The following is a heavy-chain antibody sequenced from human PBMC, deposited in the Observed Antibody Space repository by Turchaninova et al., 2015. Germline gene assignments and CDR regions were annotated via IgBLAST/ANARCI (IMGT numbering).Heavy chain of an antibody. CDR2: IYYSGST. D-gene: IGHD6-13*01. CDR1: GGSISSSSHY. V-gene: IGHV4-39*07. Sequence: QLQLQESGPGRVKPSETLSLTCPVPGGSISSSSHYWGWIRQPPGKGLEWIGSIYYSGSTYYNPSLKSRVTISVDTSKKQFSLKLSSVTAADTAVYYCARETSWYPGSPKFDPWGQGTLVTVSS. CDR3: ARETSWYPGSPKFDP. J-gene: IGHJ5*02.